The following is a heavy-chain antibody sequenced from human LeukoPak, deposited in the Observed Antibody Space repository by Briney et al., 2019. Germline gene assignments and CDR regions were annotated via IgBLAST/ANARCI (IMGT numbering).Heavy chain of an antibody. D-gene: IGHD5-24*01. CDR2: INHSGST. Sequence: PSETLSLTCAVYGGSFSGYYWSWIRQPPGKGLEWIGEINHSGSTNYNPSLKSRVTISVDTSKNQFSLKLSSVTAADTAVYYCARLRQRWLQSDSTWGQGTLVTVSS. CDR1: GGSFSGYY. J-gene: IGHJ4*02. V-gene: IGHV4-34*01. CDR3: ARLRQRWLQSDST.